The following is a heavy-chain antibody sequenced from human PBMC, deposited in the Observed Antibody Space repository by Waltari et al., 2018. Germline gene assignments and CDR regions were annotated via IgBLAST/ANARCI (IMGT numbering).Heavy chain of an antibody. Sequence: HITFKESGPTLVRPTPTLTRTCTFSGFSLTSSGVGVGWIHQPPGKALENLALIYWNDDKYYSPSLKSRLSITKDTSKNQVMFTMTNMDPVETGTYFCAQKSRSAYTYDLWGQGTLVTVSS. D-gene: IGHD2-2*01. CDR2: IYWNDDK. V-gene: IGHV2-5*01. CDR1: GFSLTSSGVG. CDR3: AQKSRSAYTYDL. J-gene: IGHJ4*02.